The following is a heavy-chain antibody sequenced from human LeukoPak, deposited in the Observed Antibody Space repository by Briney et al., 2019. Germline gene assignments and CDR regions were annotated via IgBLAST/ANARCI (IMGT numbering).Heavy chain of an antibody. D-gene: IGHD3-10*01. V-gene: IGHV4-39*01. CDR2: IYYSGST. CDR3: ARHSSRDIPVLLWFGELFPPFDY. J-gene: IGHJ4*02. CDR1: GGSISSSSYY. Sequence: PSETLSLTCTVSGGSISSSSYYWGWIRQPPGKGLEWIGSIYYSGSTYYNPSLKSRVTISVDTSKNQFSLKLSSVTAADTAVYYCARHSSRDIPVLLWFGELFPPFDYWGQGTLVTVSS.